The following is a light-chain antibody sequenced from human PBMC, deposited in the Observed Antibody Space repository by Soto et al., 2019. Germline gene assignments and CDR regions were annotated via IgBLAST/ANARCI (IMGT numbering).Light chain of an antibody. CDR3: QSSDSSLNV. V-gene: IGLV2-14*03. Sequence: QSALTQPTSVSGSPGQSITISCTGVSSDIGGYNHVSWYRQHPGKVPRLIIYDVDNRPLGVSNRFSGSQSGNTASLSISGLQAEDEADYYCQSSDSSLNVFGTGTKVTVL. J-gene: IGLJ1*01. CDR1: SSDIGGYNH. CDR2: DVD.